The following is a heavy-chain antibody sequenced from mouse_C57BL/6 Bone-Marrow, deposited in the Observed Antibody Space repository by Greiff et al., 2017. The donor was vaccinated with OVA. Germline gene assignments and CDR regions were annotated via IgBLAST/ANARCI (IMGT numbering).Heavy chain of an antibody. Sequence: EVKLVESGGGLVQSGRSLRLSCATSGFTFSDFYMEWVRQAPGKGLEWIAASRNKANDYTTEYSASVKGRFIVSRDTSQSILYLQMNALRAEDTAVYYCARDAPLYYGKGNCYFDVWGTGTTVTVSS. J-gene: IGHJ1*03. V-gene: IGHV7-1*01. CDR3: ARDAPLYYGKGNCYFDV. CDR1: GFTFSDFY. D-gene: IGHD1-1*01. CDR2: SRNKANDYTT.